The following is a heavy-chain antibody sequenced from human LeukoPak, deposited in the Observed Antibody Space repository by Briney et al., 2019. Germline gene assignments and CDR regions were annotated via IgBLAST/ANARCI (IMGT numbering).Heavy chain of an antibody. J-gene: IGHJ6*03. CDR2: ISNSGANT. CDR1: GFTVTNYA. Sequence: PGRSLRLSCAASGFTVTNYAMSWVRQVPGKGLEWVSIISNSGANTYYADSVKGRLTISRDNSKNTLYLQMNSLRAEDTAVYYCARLGYDFFHMDVWGKGTTVTVSS. CDR3: ARLGYDFFHMDV. V-gene: IGHV3-23*01. D-gene: IGHD3-3*01.